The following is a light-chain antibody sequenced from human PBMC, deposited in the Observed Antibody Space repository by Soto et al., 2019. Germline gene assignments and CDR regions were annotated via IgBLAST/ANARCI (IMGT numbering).Light chain of an antibody. Sequence: EIVMTQSPATLSVSPGERATLSCRASQSVSSNLAWYQQKPGQAPRLLIYGASTRATGIPARFSGSGSGTEFTLTISSQQSEDFAVYYCQPYNNWPPGTFGQGTKVEIK. CDR1: QSVSSN. J-gene: IGKJ1*01. V-gene: IGKV3-15*01. CDR3: QPYNNWPPGT. CDR2: GAS.